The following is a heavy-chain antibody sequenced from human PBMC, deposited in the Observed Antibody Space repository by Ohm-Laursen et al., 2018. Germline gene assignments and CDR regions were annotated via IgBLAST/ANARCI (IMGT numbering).Heavy chain of an antibody. CDR3: ARGDTYGFDY. J-gene: IGHJ4*02. CDR2: ISPYSGQT. D-gene: IGHD3-10*01. Sequence: ASVKVSCKASGYTFDSFGITWARQAPGQGLEWMGWISPYSGQTKYALKLQGRVTMTTDTSTSTAYMDVGGLRSDDTAVYYCARGDTYGFDYWGQGTLVTVSS. V-gene: IGHV1-18*01. CDR1: GYTFDSFG.